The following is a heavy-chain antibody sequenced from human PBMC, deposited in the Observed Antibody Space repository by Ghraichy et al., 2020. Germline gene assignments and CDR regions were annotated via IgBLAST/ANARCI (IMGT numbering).Heavy chain of an antibody. Sequence: GALSLTCTVSGGSISSYYWSWIRQPPGKGLEWIGYIYTRGSTNYNPSLKSRVTISVDTSKNQFSLKLSSVTAADTAVYYCARTVRGVDYWGQGTLVTVSS. CDR2: IYTRGST. J-gene: IGHJ4*02. V-gene: IGHV4-4*09. D-gene: IGHD3-10*01. CDR3: ARTVRGVDY. CDR1: GGSISSYY.